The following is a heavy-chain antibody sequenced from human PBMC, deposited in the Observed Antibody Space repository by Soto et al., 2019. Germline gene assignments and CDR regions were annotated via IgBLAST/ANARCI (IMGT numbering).Heavy chain of an antibody. CDR1: RGTFSSYA. J-gene: IGHJ4*02. CDR2: IIPIFGTA. D-gene: IGHD2-15*01. CDR3: ARESRYCSGGSCYFLPGIDY. Sequence: QVQLVQSGAEVKKPGSSVKVSCKGSRGTFSSYAISWVRQAPGQALEWMGGIIPIFGTANYAQKFQGRVTITADESTSTAYMELSSLRSEDTAVYYCARESRYCSGGSCYFLPGIDYWGQGTLVTVSS. V-gene: IGHV1-69*12.